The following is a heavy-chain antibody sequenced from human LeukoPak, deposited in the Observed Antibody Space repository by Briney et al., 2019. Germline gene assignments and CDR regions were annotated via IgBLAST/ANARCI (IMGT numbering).Heavy chain of an antibody. J-gene: IGHJ4*02. CDR3: ARVPLWFGEVY. CDR1: GYTFTGYY. Sequence: ASVKVSCKASGYTFTGYYMHWVRQAPGQGLEGMGWINPNSGGKNYAQKFQGRVTMTRDTSISTAYMELSRLRSDDTAVYYCARVPLWFGEVYWGQGTLVTVSS. D-gene: IGHD3-10*01. CDR2: INPNSGGK. V-gene: IGHV1-2*02.